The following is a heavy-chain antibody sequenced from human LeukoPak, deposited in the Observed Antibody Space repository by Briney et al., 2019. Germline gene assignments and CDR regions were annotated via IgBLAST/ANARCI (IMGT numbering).Heavy chain of an antibody. V-gene: IGHV1-46*01. D-gene: IGHD2-2*01. CDR1: GYIFTNHY. J-gene: IGHJ3*02. CDR3: AKDSAMESDAVDI. CDR2: INPSGSST. Sequence: ASVKVSCKASGYIFTNHYMHWVRQAPGQGLEWMGLINPSGSSTLYAEKFRGRIIMTRDMSTATDYMELSSLRSEDPAVYYCAKDSAMESDAVDIWGQGTMVNVSS.